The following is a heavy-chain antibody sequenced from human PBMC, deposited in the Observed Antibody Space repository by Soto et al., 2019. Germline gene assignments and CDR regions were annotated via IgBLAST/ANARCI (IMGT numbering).Heavy chain of an antibody. V-gene: IGHV3-73*02. CDR3: TAMAGIDY. D-gene: IGHD6-19*01. Sequence: EVQLVESGEGLVQPGGSLKLSCAASGFTFSGSGIHWVRQASRKGLEWVGRIRTKTNNYATAYAASVKGRFTISRDDSKNMAYLQMNSLKTEDTAVDYCTAMAGIDYWGQGTLVTVSS. CDR1: GFTFSGSG. J-gene: IGHJ4*02. CDR2: IRTKTNNYAT.